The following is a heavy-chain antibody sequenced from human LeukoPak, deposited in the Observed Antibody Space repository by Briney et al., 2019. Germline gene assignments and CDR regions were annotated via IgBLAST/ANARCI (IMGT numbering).Heavy chain of an antibody. CDR1: GGTFSSYA. D-gene: IGHD6-6*01. CDR2: IIPIFGTA. Sequence: SVKVSCKASGGTFSSYAISWVRQAPGQGLEWMGGIIPIFGTANYAQKFQGRVTITMDESTSTAYMELSSLRSEDTAVYYCARRTPYSSSGGWFDPWGQGTLVTVSS. CDR3: ARRTPYSSSGGWFDP. J-gene: IGHJ5*02. V-gene: IGHV1-69*05.